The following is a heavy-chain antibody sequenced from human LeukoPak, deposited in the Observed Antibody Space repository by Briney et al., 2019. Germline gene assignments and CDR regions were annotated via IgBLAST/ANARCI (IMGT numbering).Heavy chain of an antibody. V-gene: IGHV3-30*02. Sequence: GGSLRLSCAASGFTFSTYGMHWVRQAPGKGLEWVAFIRYDGSNKYYADSVKGRFTISRDNSKNTLYLQMNSLRAEDTAVYYCAKVSSGYSYVYDAFDIWGQGTMVTVSS. CDR2: IRYDGSNK. J-gene: IGHJ3*02. D-gene: IGHD5-18*01. CDR3: AKVSSGYSYVYDAFDI. CDR1: GFTFSTYG.